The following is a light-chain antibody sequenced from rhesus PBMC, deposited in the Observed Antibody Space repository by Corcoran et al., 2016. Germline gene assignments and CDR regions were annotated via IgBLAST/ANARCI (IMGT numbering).Light chain of an antibody. Sequence: DIQMTQSPSSLSASVGDTVTITCRASPGISSWLAWYQQKPGKAPKRLIYKEASLQSGVPSRFSGSGSGTDFTLTISSLQSEDFATYYCQQYSSRPYSFGQGTKVEIK. V-gene: IGKV1-22*01. CDR2: KEA. CDR3: QQYSSRPYS. J-gene: IGKJ2*01. CDR1: PGISSW.